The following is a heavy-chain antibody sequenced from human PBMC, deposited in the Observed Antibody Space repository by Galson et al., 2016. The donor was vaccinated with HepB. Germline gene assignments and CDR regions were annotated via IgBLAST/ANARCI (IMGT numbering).Heavy chain of an antibody. CDR3: FRRRASDGKGDAVDN. D-gene: IGHD1-26*01. V-gene: IGHV3-73*01. Sequence: SLRLSCAASGFTFSASAMHWVSQASGNGLEWVGRIRSTPNSYATAYAASLKGRITISRDDSKNTAYLLVNSLKTEDTAVYYCFRRRASDGKGDAVDNWGQGTLVTVSS. CDR1: GFTFSASA. J-gene: IGHJ4*02. CDR2: IRSTPNSYAT.